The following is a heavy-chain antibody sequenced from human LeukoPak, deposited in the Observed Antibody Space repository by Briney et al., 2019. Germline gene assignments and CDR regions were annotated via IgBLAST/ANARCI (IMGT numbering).Heavy chain of an antibody. CDR2: ASGGGGSR. CDR1: GFSFSDYA. V-gene: IGHV3-23*01. D-gene: IGHD1-26*01. CDR3: AKSGSYPGGYYYYMDV. Sequence: PGGSLRLSCAASGFSFSDYAMIWVRQAPGKGLEWVSAASGGGGSRFYADSVKGRFTISRDNSKNTQFLQMTSLRADDTAVYYCAKSGSYPGGYYYYMDVWGKGTTVTVSS. J-gene: IGHJ6*03.